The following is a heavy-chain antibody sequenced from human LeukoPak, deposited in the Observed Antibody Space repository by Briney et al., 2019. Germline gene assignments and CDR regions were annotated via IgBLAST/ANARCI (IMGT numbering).Heavy chain of an antibody. V-gene: IGHV1-69*04. CDR1: GGTFSSYA. J-gene: IGHJ4*02. CDR3: ARLYVIGAAGYYFDY. D-gene: IGHD6-13*01. Sequence: ASVRVSCKASGGTFSSYAISWVRQAPGQGLELMGMIIPILGIANYAQKFQRRVTITADKSTSTDYMELSSLRPEDTAVYYCARLYVIGAAGYYFDYWGQGTPVTVSS. CDR2: IIPILGIA.